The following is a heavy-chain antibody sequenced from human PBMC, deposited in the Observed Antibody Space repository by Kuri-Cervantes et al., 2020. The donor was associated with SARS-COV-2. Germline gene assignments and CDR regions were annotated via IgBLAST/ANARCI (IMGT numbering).Heavy chain of an antibody. CDR1: GFTFSSYD. V-gene: IGHV3-13*04. J-gene: IGHJ6*02. Sequence: GESLMTSCAAPGFTFSSYDMHGVRQAAGKGLEWVSAIGTAGDTYYPGHVKGRVTISRENAKNSLYLQMNSLRAGDTAVYYCARGLTYYDFGSGYWYGMDVWGQGTTVTVSS. CDR2: IGTAGDT. CDR3: ARGLTYYDFGSGYWYGMDV. D-gene: IGHD3-3*01.